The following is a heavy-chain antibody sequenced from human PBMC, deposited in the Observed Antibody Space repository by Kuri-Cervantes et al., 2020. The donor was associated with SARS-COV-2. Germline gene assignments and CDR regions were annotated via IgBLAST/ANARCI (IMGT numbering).Heavy chain of an antibody. D-gene: IGHD3-10*01. CDR3: ARDLYGFGEKRSYYFDY. CDR2: IYYSGST. Sequence: SETLSLTGTVSGGSISGSSYYWGWIRQPPGKGLEWIGIIYYSGSTYYNPSLKSRVTISVDTSKNQFSLKLSSVTAADTAVYYCARDLYGFGEKRSYYFDYWGKGTLVTVSS. CDR1: GGSISGSSYY. V-gene: IGHV4-39*02. J-gene: IGHJ4*02.